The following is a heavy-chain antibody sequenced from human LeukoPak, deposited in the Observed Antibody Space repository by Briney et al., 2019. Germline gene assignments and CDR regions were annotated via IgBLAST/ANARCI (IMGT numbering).Heavy chain of an antibody. D-gene: IGHD2-15*01. CDR2: IYHSGST. V-gene: IGHV4-30-2*05. J-gene: IGHJ4*02. CDR1: GGSISSGGYS. CDR3: VREILYCSGGSCYRGPFDN. Sequence: SETLSLTCAVSGGSISSGGYSWSWIRQPPGKGLEWIGYIYHSGSTYYNPSLKSRILFSVDTSQNQFSLKLNSVTAADTAVYYCVREILYCSGGSCYRGPFDNWGQGTLVTVSA.